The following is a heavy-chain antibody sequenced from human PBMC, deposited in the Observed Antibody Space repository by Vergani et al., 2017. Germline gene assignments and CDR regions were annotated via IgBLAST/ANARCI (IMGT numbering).Heavy chain of an antibody. V-gene: IGHV3-48*03. J-gene: IGHJ4*02. Sequence: EVQLVESGGGLVQPGGSLRLSCAASGFTFSSYEMNWVRQAPGKGLEWVSYISSSGSTIYYADSVKGRLTISRDNAKNSLYLQMNSLRAEDTAVYYCARGNYYDSSGYYGYFDYWGQGTLVTVSS. CDR1: GFTFSSYE. D-gene: IGHD3-22*01. CDR3: ARGNYYDSSGYYGYFDY. CDR2: ISSSGSTI.